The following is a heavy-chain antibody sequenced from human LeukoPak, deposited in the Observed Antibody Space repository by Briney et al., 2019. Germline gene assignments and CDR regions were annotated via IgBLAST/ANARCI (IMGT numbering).Heavy chain of an antibody. V-gene: IGHV4-59*01. CDR2: IYYSGST. D-gene: IGHD3-10*01. Sequence: SETLSLTCTVSGGSISSYYWSWIRQPPGKGLEWIGYIYYSGSTNYNPSLKSRVTISVDTSKNQFSLKLSSVTAADTAVYYCASFLRVVDYWGQGTLVTVSS. J-gene: IGHJ4*02. CDR3: ASFLRVVDY. CDR1: GGSISSYY.